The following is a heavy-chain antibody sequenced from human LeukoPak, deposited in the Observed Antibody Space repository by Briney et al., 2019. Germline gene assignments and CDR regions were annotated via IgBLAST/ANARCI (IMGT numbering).Heavy chain of an antibody. J-gene: IGHJ5*02. CDR1: GFTFSSYG. V-gene: IGHV3-33*01. D-gene: IGHD6-13*01. CDR3: ARAGGGSSSWYLLFDP. CDR2: MCYDGSNK. Sequence: PGGSLRLSCAASGFTFSSYGMHWVRQAPGKGLEWVAVMCYDGSNKYYADSVKGRFTISRDNSKNTLYLQMNSLRAEDTAVYYCARAGGGSSSWYLLFDPWGQGTLVTVSS.